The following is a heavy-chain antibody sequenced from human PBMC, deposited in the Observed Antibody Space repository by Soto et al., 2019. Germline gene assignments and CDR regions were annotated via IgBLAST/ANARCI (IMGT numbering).Heavy chain of an antibody. V-gene: IGHV4-34*01. J-gene: IGHJ6*02. Sequence: SETLSLTCAVYGGSFSGYYWTWIRQPPGTGLEWIGEINHSGSTNYNPSLKSRVTISVDTSKNQFSLKLSSVTAADTAVYYCARGGDYYYYGMDVWGQGTTVTVSS. D-gene: IGHD3-16*01. CDR3: ARGGDYYYYGMDV. CDR2: INHSGST. CDR1: GGSFSGYY.